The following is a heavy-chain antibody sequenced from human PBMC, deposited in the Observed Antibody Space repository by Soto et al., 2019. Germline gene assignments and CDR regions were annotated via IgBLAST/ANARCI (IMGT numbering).Heavy chain of an antibody. CDR3: ARDTDYGDYDSFGY. D-gene: IGHD4-17*01. J-gene: IGHJ4*02. CDR1: GGSISSGGYY. Sequence: SETLSLTCTVSGGSISSGGYYWSWIRQHPGKGLEWIGYIYYSGSTYYNPSLKSRVTISVDTSKNQFSLKLSSVTAADTAVYYCARDTDYGDYDSFGYWGQGTLVTVSS. CDR2: IYYSGST. V-gene: IGHV4-31*03.